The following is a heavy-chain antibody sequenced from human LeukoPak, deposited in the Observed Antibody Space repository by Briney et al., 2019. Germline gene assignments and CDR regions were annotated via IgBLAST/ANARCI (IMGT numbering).Heavy chain of an antibody. CDR2: SSYDGNGE. CDR3: VRAGGTFDY. CDR1: GFTFSRFD. V-gene: IGHV3-30-3*01. Sequence: PGGSLRLSCAASGFTFSRFDMHWVRQAPGKGLEWVAASSYDGNGEYYAESVKGRFTTSRDSSKNTLSLQMNSLRAEDTAVYYCVRAGGTFDYWGQGTLVTVSS. D-gene: IGHD3-16*01. J-gene: IGHJ4*02.